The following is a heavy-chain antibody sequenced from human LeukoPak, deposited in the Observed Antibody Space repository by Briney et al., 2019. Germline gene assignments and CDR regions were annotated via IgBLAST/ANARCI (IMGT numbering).Heavy chain of an antibody. CDR3: ARSRTYYYDSSGYRVYYFDY. CDR1: GFIFSSYS. D-gene: IGHD3-22*01. CDR2: ISSSSSYI. Sequence: GGSLRLSCAASGFIFSSYSMNWVRQAPGKGLEWVSSISSSSSYIYYADSVKGRFTISRDNAKNSLYLQMNSLRAEDTAVYYCARSRTYYYDSSGYRVYYFDYWGQGTLVTVSS. J-gene: IGHJ4*02. V-gene: IGHV3-21*01.